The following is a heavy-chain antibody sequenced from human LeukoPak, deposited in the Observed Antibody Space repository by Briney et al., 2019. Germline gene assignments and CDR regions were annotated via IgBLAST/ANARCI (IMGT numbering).Heavy chain of an antibody. Sequence: ASVKVSCKASGGSFSSYGISWVRQAPGQGLEWMGRIIPIVGISNNAQKFQGRVTITADKSTKTAYMELTSLSSEDTAVYYCARDEGDGYKYDYWGQGTLITVSS. CDR2: IIPIVGIS. V-gene: IGHV1-69*04. CDR3: ARDEGDGYKYDY. D-gene: IGHD5-24*01. CDR1: GGSFSSYG. J-gene: IGHJ4*02.